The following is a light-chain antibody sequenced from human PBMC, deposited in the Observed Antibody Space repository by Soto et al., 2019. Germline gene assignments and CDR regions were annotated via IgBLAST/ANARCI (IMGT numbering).Light chain of an antibody. CDR3: QQYDTYPRT. CDR2: KAS. J-gene: IGKJ1*01. Sequence: DIQMTQSHSTLSASVGDRVTITCRASQSISNWLAWYQQKPGKAPKLLIFKASNLESGVPSRFSGSGSGTEFTLNISSLQPDDFATYHCQQYDTYPRTFGQGTKVDIK. V-gene: IGKV1-5*03. CDR1: QSISNW.